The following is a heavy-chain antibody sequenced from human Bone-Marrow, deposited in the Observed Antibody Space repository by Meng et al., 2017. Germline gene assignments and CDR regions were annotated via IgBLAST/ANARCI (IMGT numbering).Heavy chain of an antibody. Sequence: GESLKISCAASGFTFSDYYMSWIRQAPGKGLEWGSYISSSGSTIYYADSVKGRFTISRDNAKNSLYLQMNRLRAAETAVYYCARDQDISRDGYNAVDAFDIWGQGTMVTVSS. J-gene: IGHJ3*02. D-gene: IGHD5-24*01. CDR3: ARDQDISRDGYNAVDAFDI. V-gene: IGHV3-11*04. CDR2: ISSSGSTI. CDR1: GFTFSDYY.